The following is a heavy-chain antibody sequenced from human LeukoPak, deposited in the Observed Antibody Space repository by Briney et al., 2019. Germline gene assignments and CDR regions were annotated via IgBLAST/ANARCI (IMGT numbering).Heavy chain of an antibody. V-gene: IGHV4-30-2*01. Sequence: PSETLSLTCTVSGGSISSGGYYWSWIRQPPGKGLEWIGYIYHSGSTYYNPSLKSRVTISVDRSKNQFSLKLSSVTAADTAVYYCARDRCSSTSCFPYYFDYWGQGTLVTVSS. CDR2: IYHSGST. D-gene: IGHD2-2*01. J-gene: IGHJ4*02. CDR3: ARDRCSSTSCFPYYFDY. CDR1: GGSISSGGYY.